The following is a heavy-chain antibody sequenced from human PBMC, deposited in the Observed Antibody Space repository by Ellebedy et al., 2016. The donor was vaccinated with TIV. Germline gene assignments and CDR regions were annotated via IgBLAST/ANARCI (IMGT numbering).Heavy chain of an antibody. V-gene: IGHV4-39*01. J-gene: IGHJ6*03. Sequence: GSLRLSXTVSGDSIATSTYYWGWLRQSPGKGLEWIGSMYHYGTTYYNPSLKSRVTISVHTSENQVSLKLTSVTAADTAVYYCARHKGFYTDVWGKGTTVTVSS. CDR2: MYHYGTT. CDR1: GDSIATSTYY. CDR3: ARHKGFYTDV.